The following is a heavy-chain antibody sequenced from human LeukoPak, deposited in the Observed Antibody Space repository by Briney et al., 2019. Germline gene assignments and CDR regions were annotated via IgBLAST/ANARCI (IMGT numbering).Heavy chain of an antibody. CDR2: IYYSGST. J-gene: IGHJ5*02. CDR3: ARRGSMVRGVIRRYWFDP. V-gene: IGHV4-39*01. Sequence: SETLSLTCTVSGDSISSTNYYWGWIRQPPGKGLEWIGSIYYSGSTYYNPSLKSRVTISVDTSKNQFSLKLSSVTAADTAVYYCARRGSMVRGVIRRYWFDPWGQGTLVTVSS. CDR1: GDSISSTNYY. D-gene: IGHD3-10*01.